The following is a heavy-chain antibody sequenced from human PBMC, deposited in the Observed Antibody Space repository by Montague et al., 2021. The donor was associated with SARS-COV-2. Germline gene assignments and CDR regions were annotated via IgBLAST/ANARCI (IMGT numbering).Heavy chain of an antibody. V-gene: IGHV3-23*03. J-gene: IGHJ4*02. Sequence: SLRLSCAASGFTFSSYAMSWVRQAPGKGLEWVSLIYSGSSRAYYXXSVKGRFTISRDDSKSILYLEMRSLRAEDTALYYCAKSIGHFYASGSYLYDYWGQGTLVTVSS. CDR3: AKSIGHFYASGSYLYDY. CDR1: GFTFSSYA. D-gene: IGHD3-10*01. CDR2: IYSGSSRA.